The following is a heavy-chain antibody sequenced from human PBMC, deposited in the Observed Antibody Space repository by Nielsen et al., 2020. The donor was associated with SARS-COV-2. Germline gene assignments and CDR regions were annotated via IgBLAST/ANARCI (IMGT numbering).Heavy chain of an antibody. CDR2: INHSGST. Sequence: GSLRLSCAVYGGSFSGYYWSWIRQPPGKGLEWIGEINHSGSTNYNPSLKSRVTISVDTSKNQFSLKLSSVTAADTAVYYCARMPGENWFDPWGQGTLVTVSS. D-gene: IGHD1-1*01. CDR1: GGSFSGYY. V-gene: IGHV4-34*01. J-gene: IGHJ5*02. CDR3: ARMPGENWFDP.